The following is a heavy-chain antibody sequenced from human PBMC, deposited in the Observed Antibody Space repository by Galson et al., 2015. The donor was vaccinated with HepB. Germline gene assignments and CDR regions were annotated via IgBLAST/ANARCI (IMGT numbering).Heavy chain of an antibody. V-gene: IGHV3-73*01. CDR1: GFTFSGSA. CDR3: TLAAAGWGGQNYYYYYGVDV. CDR2: IRSKANSYAT. Sequence: SLRLSCAASGFTFSGSAMHWVRQASGKGLEWVGRIRSKANSYATAYAASVKGRFTISRDDSKNTAYLQMNSLKTEDTAVYYCTLAAAGWGGQNYYYYYGVDVWGQGTMVTVSS. D-gene: IGHD6-13*01. J-gene: IGHJ6*02.